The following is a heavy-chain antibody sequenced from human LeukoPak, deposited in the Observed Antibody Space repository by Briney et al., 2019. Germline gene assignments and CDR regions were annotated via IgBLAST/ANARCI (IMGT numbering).Heavy chain of an antibody. CDR3: TRDGYSYGYYYGMDV. D-gene: IGHD5-18*01. CDR1: GLTFGDYA. CDR2: IRSKAYGGTT. J-gene: IGHJ6*02. V-gene: IGHV3-49*03. Sequence: PGGSRTLSCTASGLTFGDYAMSWFRQAPGKGLEWVGFIRSKAYGGTTEYAASVKGRFTISRDDSKSIAYLQMNSLKTEDTAVYYCTRDGYSYGYYYGMDVWGQGTTVTASS.